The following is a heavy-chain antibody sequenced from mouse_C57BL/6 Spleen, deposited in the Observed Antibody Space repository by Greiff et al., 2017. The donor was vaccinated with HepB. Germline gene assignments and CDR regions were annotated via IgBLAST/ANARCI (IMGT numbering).Heavy chain of an antibody. CDR3: ARSLTTVVPYYFDY. Sequence: QVHVKQPGAELVRPGSSVKLSCKASGYTFTSYWMDWVKQRPGQGLEWIGNIYPSDSETHYNQKFKDKATLTVDKSSSTAYMQLSSLTSEDSAVYYCARSLTTVVPYYFDYWGQGTTLTVSS. CDR1: GYTFTSYW. V-gene: IGHV1-61*01. CDR2: IYPSDSET. D-gene: IGHD1-1*01. J-gene: IGHJ2*01.